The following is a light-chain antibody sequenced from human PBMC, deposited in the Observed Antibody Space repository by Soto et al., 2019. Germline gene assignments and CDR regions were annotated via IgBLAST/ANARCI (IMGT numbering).Light chain of an antibody. CDR2: VNSDGRH. V-gene: IGLV4-69*01. J-gene: IGLJ3*02. CDR1: SGHSNNA. CDR3: QTWGTGIQV. Sequence: QSVLTQSPSASASLGASVKLTCTLRSGHSNNAIAWHQHQPEQGPRYLMKVNSDGRHSKGDGIPDRFSGSSSGAERYLTISSLQSEDEADYYCQTWGTGIQVFGGGTKLTVL.